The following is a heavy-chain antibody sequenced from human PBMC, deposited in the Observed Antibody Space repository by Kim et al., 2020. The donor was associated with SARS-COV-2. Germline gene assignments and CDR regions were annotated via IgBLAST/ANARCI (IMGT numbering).Heavy chain of an antibody. J-gene: IGHJ5*02. Sequence: GGSLRLFCSASGFTFSSYAMHWVRQAPGKGLEYVSAISSNGGSTYYADSVKGRFTISRDNSKNTLYLQMSSLRAEDTAVYYCVKGMVRGVIGAGGFDPWGQGTLVTVSS. D-gene: IGHD3-10*01. V-gene: IGHV3-64D*06. CDR2: ISSNGGST. CDR3: VKGMVRGVIGAGGFDP. CDR1: GFTFSSYA.